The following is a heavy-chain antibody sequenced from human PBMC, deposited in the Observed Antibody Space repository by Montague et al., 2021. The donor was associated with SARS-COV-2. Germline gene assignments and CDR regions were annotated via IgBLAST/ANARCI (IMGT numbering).Heavy chain of an antibody. D-gene: IGHD2-21*02. Sequence: SETRSLTCTVSGGSISSYYWCWIRHPQGKGLEWMGYSYNSGSANYNPSLKSRVTISVDTAKNQFSLKLSSVTAADTAVYYCASGGDYDCAFDLWGQGTLVTVSS. CDR1: GGSISSYY. V-gene: IGHV4-59*13. J-gene: IGHJ3*01. CDR3: ASGGDYDCAFDL. CDR2: SYNSGSA.